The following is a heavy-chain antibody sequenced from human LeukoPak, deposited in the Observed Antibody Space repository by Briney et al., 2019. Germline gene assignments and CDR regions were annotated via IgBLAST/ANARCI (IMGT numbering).Heavy chain of an antibody. D-gene: IGHD3-22*01. CDR3: ARAMIVVVTTYIFDM. Sequence: GGSLRLSCAASGFTFSTYDMHWVRQAPGKGLEWVAAISYDGSNKYYADSVKGRFTFSRGNSENTLYLQMNSLRAEDTAVYYCARAMIVVVTTYIFDMWGQGTMVTVSS. CDR1: GFTFSTYD. J-gene: IGHJ3*02. V-gene: IGHV3-30-3*01. CDR2: ISYDGSNK.